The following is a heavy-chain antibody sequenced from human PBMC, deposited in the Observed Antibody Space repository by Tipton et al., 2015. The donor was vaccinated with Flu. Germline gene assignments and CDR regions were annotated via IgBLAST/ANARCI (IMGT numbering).Heavy chain of an antibody. CDR3: VRVVLPALVGAFDV. J-gene: IGHJ3*01. Sequence: TLSLTCSVSGDSISIDNYFWGWIRQPAGSGLEYIGRTRPSGTTTYNPSFMGRVTISADTSKNQFSLKLISLTAADTAIYYCVRVVLPALVGAFDVWGQGTVVTVSS. V-gene: IGHV4-61*02. D-gene: IGHD2-21*01. CDR2: TRPSGTT. CDR1: GDSISIDNYF.